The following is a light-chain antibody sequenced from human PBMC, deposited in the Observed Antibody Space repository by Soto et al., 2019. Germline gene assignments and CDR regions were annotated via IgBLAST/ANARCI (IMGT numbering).Light chain of an antibody. J-gene: IGKJ4*01. CDR3: QQYNKWTLT. CDR1: QSVIIN. CDR2: AAS. Sequence: EIVMTQSPATLSVSPGERATLSCRASQSVIINLDWYQQKPGQVPKLLIYAASTWPTGMPARFSGSGSGSELTLIISSLKFEDFAVYSCQQYNKWTLTFGGGTKVDIK. V-gene: IGKV3-15*01.